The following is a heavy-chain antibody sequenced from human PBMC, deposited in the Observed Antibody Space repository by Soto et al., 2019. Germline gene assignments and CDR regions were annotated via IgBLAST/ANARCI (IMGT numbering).Heavy chain of an antibody. CDR2: IKYGGSS. D-gene: IGHD6-19*01. CDR1: AWAFSQYY. CDR3: ARGGSSDSQVALHI. Sequence: SETLSLTCSGSAWAFSQYYWHGSRQSPGKGLEWIGKIKYGGSSNYNQSLGSRLSIPLHMSKTQSSLRLSHVTAADTAVYYCARGGSSDSQVALHISGHGTIVT. J-gene: IGHJ3*02. V-gene: IGHV4-34*01.